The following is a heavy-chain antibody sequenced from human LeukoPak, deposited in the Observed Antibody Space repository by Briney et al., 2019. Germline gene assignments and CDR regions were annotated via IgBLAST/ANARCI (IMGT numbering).Heavy chain of an antibody. D-gene: IGHD2-21*02. Sequence: GGSLRLSCAASTISVSDNYMNWVRQPPGKGPEWVSIIYRDGRTFYADSMKDRIIISRDKSKNTLFLQMNNLRAEDTAIYYCARTVMVTDLSDAFDVWGQGTMITVSS. CDR2: IYRDGRT. CDR1: TISVSDNY. V-gene: IGHV3-66*01. CDR3: ARTVMVTDLSDAFDV. J-gene: IGHJ3*01.